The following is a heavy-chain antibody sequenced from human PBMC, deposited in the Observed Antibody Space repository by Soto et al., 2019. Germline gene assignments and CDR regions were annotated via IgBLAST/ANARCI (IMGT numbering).Heavy chain of an antibody. CDR3: AKTQSIVATNSFDL. CDR2: TSGRGDNSGDT. D-gene: IGHD5-12*01. CDR1: GITFSTYA. V-gene: IGHV3-23*01. Sequence: EVQLLESGGGVAQPGGSLRLSCEASGITFSTYAMTWVRQAPGKGLEWVSSTSGRGDNSGDTYFADSVKGRFTLSRDSSRSTVYLTMNSLRAEDTAVYYCAKTQSIVATNSFDLWGRGTLVTVSS. J-gene: IGHJ4*02.